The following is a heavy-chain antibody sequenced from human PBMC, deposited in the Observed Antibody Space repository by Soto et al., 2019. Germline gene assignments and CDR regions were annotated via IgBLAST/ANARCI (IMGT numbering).Heavy chain of an antibody. Sequence: QVQLQESGPGLVKPSETLSLTCSVSGDSVNYYYWNWIRQPPGKGLEWIGSVYYSGGTNYNPSLQSRVTLSVDTSKNQFSLKLTSLTAADTAVYYCARTSSAGWPFDHLGRGTLVTVSS. CDR3: ARTSSAGWPFDH. J-gene: IGHJ4*02. CDR2: VYYSGGT. V-gene: IGHV4-59*02. CDR1: GDSVNYYY. D-gene: IGHD6-19*01.